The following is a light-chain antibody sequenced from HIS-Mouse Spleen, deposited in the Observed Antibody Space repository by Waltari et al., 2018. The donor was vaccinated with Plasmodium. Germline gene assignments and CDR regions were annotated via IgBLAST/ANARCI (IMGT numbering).Light chain of an antibody. V-gene: IGLV2-23*01. CDR3: CPYAGSSTHVV. CDR2: EGS. J-gene: IGLJ2*01. Sequence: QSALTQPASVSGSPGQSITISCTGTSSDVGSYNLVSWYQQHPGKAPNLMIYEGSKRPSGVSNRFSGSKSGNTASLTISGLQAEDEADYYCCPYAGSSTHVVFGGGTKLTVL. CDR1: SSDVGSYNL.